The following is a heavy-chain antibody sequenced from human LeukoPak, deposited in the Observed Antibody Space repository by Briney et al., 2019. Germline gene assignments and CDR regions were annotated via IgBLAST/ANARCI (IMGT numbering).Heavy chain of an antibody. Sequence: GGSLRLSCAVSGFNFDEYGMSWVRQAPGKGLEWVSTINWNGGSTDYADSVKGRFTISREGVQNSLYLHMNSLRAEDTALYFCTRDSGSGRLDPWGQGTLVTVSS. CDR3: TRDSGSGRLDP. V-gene: IGHV3-20*04. CDR1: GFNFDEYG. D-gene: IGHD2-15*01. CDR2: INWNGGST. J-gene: IGHJ5*02.